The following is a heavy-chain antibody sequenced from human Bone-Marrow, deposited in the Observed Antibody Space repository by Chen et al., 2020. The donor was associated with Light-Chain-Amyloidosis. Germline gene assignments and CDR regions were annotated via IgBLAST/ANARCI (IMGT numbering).Heavy chain of an antibody. CDR2: MNSAGSGT. V-gene: IGHV3-74*02. J-gene: IGHJ4*02. Sequence: VQLVESGGGVVQPGRSLRLSCVASGFTFSSYGIFWVRQAPGKGLEWVARMNSAGSGTSYADSVKGRFIISRDNAKNTLYLQMNSLRPEDTAVYYCAKAGSYRFDSWGQGTLVTVSS. CDR3: AKAGSYRFDS. CDR1: GFTFSSYG. D-gene: IGHD1-26*01.